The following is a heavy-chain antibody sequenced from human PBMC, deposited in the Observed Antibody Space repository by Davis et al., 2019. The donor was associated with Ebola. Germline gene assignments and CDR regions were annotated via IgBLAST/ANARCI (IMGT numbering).Heavy chain of an antibody. Sequence: MPGGSLRLSCAASGFTFSTYSMSWVRQAPGKGLEWVGSIYHSGSTYYNPSLKSRVTISVDRSKNQFSLKLSSVTAADTAVYYCARGRKGGLWYYGMDVWGQGTTVTVSS. J-gene: IGHJ6*02. CDR2: IYHSGST. CDR1: GFTFSTYS. CDR3: ARGRKGGLWYYGMDV. D-gene: IGHD3-16*01. V-gene: IGHV4-38-2*01.